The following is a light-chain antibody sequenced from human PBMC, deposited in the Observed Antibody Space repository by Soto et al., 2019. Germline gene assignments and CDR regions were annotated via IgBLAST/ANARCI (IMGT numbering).Light chain of an antibody. CDR2: GAS. Sequence: EIVLTQSPDTLSLSPGERATLSCRASQSVSSSYLAWYQQKPGQAPRLLIYGASSRATGIPDRFSGSGSGTDFTLTISRLEPEGFAVYYCRQYGRSLWTFGQGTKVEI. V-gene: IGKV3-20*01. CDR3: RQYGRSLWT. CDR1: QSVSSSY. J-gene: IGKJ1*01.